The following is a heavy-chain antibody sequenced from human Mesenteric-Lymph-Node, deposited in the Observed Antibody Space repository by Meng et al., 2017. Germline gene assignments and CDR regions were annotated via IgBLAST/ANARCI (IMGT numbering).Heavy chain of an antibody. Sequence: KVSCKGSGYSFTSYWIGWVRQMPGKGLEWMGIIYPGDSDTRYSPSFQGQVTIPADKSISTAYLQWSSLKASDTAMYYCARRLYGSGGLIDYWGQGTLVTVSS. J-gene: IGHJ4*02. V-gene: IGHV5-51*01. CDR3: ARRLYGSGGLIDY. CDR1: GYSFTSYW. CDR2: IYPGDSDT. D-gene: IGHD3-10*01.